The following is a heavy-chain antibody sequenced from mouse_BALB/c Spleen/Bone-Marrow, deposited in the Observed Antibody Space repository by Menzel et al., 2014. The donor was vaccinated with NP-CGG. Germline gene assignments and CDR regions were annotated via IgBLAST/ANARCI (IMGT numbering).Heavy chain of an antibody. Sequence: EVQLQQSGAELVKPGASVKLSCPALGFTIKDTNMHWGKQRPKRGLEWIGRIDLANGNTKYDPKFQGKATITADTSSNTAYLQLSSLTSEDTAVYYCARYDYGWYFYVWGAGTTVTVSS. V-gene: IGHV14-3*02. CDR3: ARYDYGWYFYV. J-gene: IGHJ1*01. CDR2: IDLANGNT. CDR1: GFTIKDTN. D-gene: IGHD1-1*01.